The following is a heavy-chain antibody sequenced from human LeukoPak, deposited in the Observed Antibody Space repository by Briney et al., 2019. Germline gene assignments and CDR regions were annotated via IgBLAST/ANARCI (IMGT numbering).Heavy chain of an antibody. CDR2: TYYRSKWYN. D-gene: IGHD1-26*01. CDR1: GDSVSSNSAA. J-gene: IGHJ4*02. CDR3: ARAARDQPSRAGVWSGSSKFPFDY. Sequence: SQTLSLTCAISGDSVSSNSAAWNWIRQSPSRGLEWLGRTYYRSKWYNDYAVSVKSRITINPDTSKNQFSLQLNSVTPEDTAVYYCARAARDQPSRAGVWSGSSKFPFDYWGQGTLVTVSS. V-gene: IGHV6-1*01.